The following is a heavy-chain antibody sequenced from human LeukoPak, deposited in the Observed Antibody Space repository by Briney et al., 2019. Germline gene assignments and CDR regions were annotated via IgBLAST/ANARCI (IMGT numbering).Heavy chain of an antibody. D-gene: IGHD6-19*01. J-gene: IGHJ4*02. CDR1: GFIFSNYA. Sequence: PGGSLRLSCTASGFIFSNYAMNWVRQAPGKGMEWVGRIASRSDGGTRDYAAPLKGRFTISRDDSKKTLYLQMNSLKTEDTAVYYCTTLYSSGWYPDYWGQGTLVTVSS. V-gene: IGHV3-15*04. CDR3: TTLYSSGWYPDY. CDR2: IASRSDGGTR.